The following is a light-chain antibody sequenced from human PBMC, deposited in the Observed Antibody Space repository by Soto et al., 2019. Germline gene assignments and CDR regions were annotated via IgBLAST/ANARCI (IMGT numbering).Light chain of an antibody. CDR1: SSNIGNNS. CDR3: AAWDDRLKGV. V-gene: IGLV1-44*01. J-gene: IGLJ3*02. Sequence: QSVLTQPPSESGTPGQRVTISCSGSSSNIGNNSVNWYQQLPGTAPKLLIYRNNQRPSGVPDRFSGSKSGTSASLAISGLQSEDEADYYCAAWDDRLKGVFGGGTKLTVL. CDR2: RNN.